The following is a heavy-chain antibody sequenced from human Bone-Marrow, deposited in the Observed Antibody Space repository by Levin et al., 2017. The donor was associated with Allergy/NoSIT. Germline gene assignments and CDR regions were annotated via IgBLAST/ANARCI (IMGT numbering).Heavy chain of an antibody. J-gene: IGHJ4*02. CDR2: VSGSGAT. CDR1: GFTFENYG. CDR3: ARERNEYPRAALDY. Sequence: PGGSLRLSCVGSGFTFENYGMSWARQAPGKGLEWVSSVSGSGATYYADSVKGRFTISRDDSKNTLYLQMDNLRGDDTAVYYCARERNEYPRAALDYWGQGTLVTVSA. D-gene: IGHD1-1*01. V-gene: IGHV3-23*01.